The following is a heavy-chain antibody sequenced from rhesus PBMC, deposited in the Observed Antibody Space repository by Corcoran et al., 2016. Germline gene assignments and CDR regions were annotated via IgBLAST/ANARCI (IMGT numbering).Heavy chain of an antibody. CDR2: IYGSVSST. Sequence: QVQLQESGPGLVKPLETLSLTCAVSGGSISSNYWGWIRQAPGKGLEWIGYIYGSVSSTNYNPALKSRFTLSVDTSKNPLSLKLRSGTAADTAVYYCARRGWDNGRFDVWGPGVLVTVSS. CDR3: ARRGWDNGRFDV. D-gene: IGHD1-20*01. V-gene: IGHV4S11*01. J-gene: IGHJ5-1*01. CDR1: GGSISSNY.